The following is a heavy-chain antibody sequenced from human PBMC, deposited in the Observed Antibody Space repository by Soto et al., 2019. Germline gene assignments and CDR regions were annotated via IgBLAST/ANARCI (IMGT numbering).Heavy chain of an antibody. J-gene: IGHJ4*02. CDR3: AKDGDTNIVGNYFDY. D-gene: IGHD5-12*01. Sequence: EVQLLESGGGLVQPGGSLRLSCAASGFTFNNYAMNWVRQAPGKGLEWVSAISGSGGFTYYADSVKGRFTISRDNSKNTPFLQMNSLRAEDTAVFYCAKDGDTNIVGNYFDYWGQGTLVTVSS. CDR1: GFTFNNYA. V-gene: IGHV3-23*01. CDR2: ISGSGGFT.